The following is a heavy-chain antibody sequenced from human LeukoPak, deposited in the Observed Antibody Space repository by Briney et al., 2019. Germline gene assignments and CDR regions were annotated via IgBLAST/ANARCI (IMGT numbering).Heavy chain of an antibody. V-gene: IGHV4-59*01. Sequence: PSETLSLTCTVSGGSISSYYWSWIRQPPGKGLEWIGYIYYSGSTNYNPSLKSRVTISVDTSKNQFSLKLSSVTAADTAVYYWARGSRYFYYWGQGTLVTVSS. CDR2: IYYSGST. CDR1: GGSISSYY. CDR3: ARGSRYFYY. J-gene: IGHJ4*02.